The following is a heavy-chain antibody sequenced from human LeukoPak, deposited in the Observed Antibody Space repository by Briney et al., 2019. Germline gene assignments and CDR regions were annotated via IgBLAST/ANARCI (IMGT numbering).Heavy chain of an antibody. D-gene: IGHD6-13*01. CDR2: INHSGST. Sequence: PSETLSLTCAVYGGSFSGYYWSWIRQPPGKGLEWIGAINHSGSTNYNPSLKSRSTISVATPQNQSTRKLGALNAADTAVYYCARARREQQLENYYYYYYIDVWGKGTTVTVSS. V-gene: IGHV4-34*01. CDR3: ARARREQQLENYYYYYYIDV. J-gene: IGHJ6*03. CDR1: GGSFSGYY.